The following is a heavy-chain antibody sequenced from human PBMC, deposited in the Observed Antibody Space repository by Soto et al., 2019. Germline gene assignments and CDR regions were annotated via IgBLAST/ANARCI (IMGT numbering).Heavy chain of an antibody. CDR3: AKDLDYGFMGV. V-gene: IGHV3-30*18. CDR1: GFTFSGYG. J-gene: IGHJ6*03. CDR2: ISYDGSNK. D-gene: IGHD4-17*01. Sequence: QVQLVESGGGVVQPGRSLTLSCAASGFTFSGYGMHWVRQAPGKGLEWVAIISYDGSNKYYADSVKGRFTISRDNSENTLYLQVNSLRGEDTAVYYCAKDLDYGFMGVWGKGTTVTVSS.